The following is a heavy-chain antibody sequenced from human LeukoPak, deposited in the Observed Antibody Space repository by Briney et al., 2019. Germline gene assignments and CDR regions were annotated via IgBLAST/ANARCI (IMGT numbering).Heavy chain of an antibody. J-gene: IGHJ5*02. D-gene: IGHD3-3*01. CDR1: GGSFSGYY. CDR2: INHSGST. V-gene: IGHV4-34*01. CDR3: ARGGFGITTFGVVNTYNWFDP. Sequence: SETLSLTCAVYGGSFSGYYWSWIRQPPGKGLEWIGEINHSGSTNYNPSLKSRATISVDTSRNQFSLKLSSVTAADTAVYYCARGGFGITTFGVVNTYNWFDPWGQGTLVTVSS.